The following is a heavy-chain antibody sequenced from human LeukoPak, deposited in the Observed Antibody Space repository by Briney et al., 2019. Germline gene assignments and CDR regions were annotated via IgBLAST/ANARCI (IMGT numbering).Heavy chain of an antibody. J-gene: IGHJ3*02. D-gene: IGHD2/OR15-2a*01. CDR3: ARDFQNIVVGAFDI. CDR2: IYYSGST. CDR1: GGSISSYY. V-gene: IGHV4-59*12. Sequence: SETLSLTCTVSGGSISSYYWSWIRQPPGKGLEWIGYIYYSGSTNYNPSLKSRVTISVDTSKNQFSLKLSSVTAADTAVYYCARDFQNIVVGAFDIWSQGTMVTVSS.